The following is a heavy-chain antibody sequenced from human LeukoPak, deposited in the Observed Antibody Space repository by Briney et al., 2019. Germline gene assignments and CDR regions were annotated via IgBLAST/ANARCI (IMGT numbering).Heavy chain of an antibody. V-gene: IGHV1-69*13. J-gene: IGHJ5*02. CDR1: GGTFSSYA. D-gene: IGHD3-22*01. Sequence: SVKVSCKASGGTFSSYAISWVRQAPGQGLEWMGGIIPIFGTANYAQKFQGRVTITADESTSTAYMELSSLRSEDTAVYYCARNADDSSGYYPNWFDPWGQGTLVTVSS. CDR2: IIPIFGTA. CDR3: ARNADDSSGYYPNWFDP.